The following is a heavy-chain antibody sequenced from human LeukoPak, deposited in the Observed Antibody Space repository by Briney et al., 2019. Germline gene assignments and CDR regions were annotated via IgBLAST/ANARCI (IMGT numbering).Heavy chain of an antibody. Sequence: GGSLRLSCAASGFTFSSYEMNWVRQAPGKRLEWVSYISSSGSTIYYADSVKGRFTISRDNAKNSLYLQMNSLRAEDTAVYYCAREKREWFGELLFFDYWGQGTLVTVSS. CDR3: AREKREWFGELLFFDY. CDR2: ISSSGSTI. V-gene: IGHV3-48*03. D-gene: IGHD3-10*01. CDR1: GFTFSSYE. J-gene: IGHJ4*02.